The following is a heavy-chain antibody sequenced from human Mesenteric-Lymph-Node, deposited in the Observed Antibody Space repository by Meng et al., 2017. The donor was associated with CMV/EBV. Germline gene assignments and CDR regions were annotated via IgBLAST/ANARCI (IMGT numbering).Heavy chain of an antibody. V-gene: IGHV4-59*01. CDR3: ARVRALEKGYYYYGMDV. CDR2: IYYSAIT. J-gene: IGHJ6*02. Sequence: GSLRLSCTVSGGSISSYYWSWIRQPPGKGLEWIGYIYYSAITSYNPSLKSRVTISLDTSKNQLSLKLTSVTAADTAVYYCARVRALEKGYYYYGMDVWGQGTTVTVSS. CDR1: GGSISSYY.